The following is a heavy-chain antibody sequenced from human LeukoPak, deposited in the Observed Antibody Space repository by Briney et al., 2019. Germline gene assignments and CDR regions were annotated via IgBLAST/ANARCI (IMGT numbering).Heavy chain of an antibody. D-gene: IGHD6-13*01. V-gene: IGHV3-23*01. CDR3: AKRRPAGDFDF. Sequence: PGGSLRLSCAASGFTFSTYATGWVRQAPGKGLEWVSVISGSGGSTYYADSMKGRFTISRDNSWDTLYLQMSSLRAEDTAIYYCAKRRPAGDFDFWGQGTLVTVSS. CDR2: ISGSGGST. J-gene: IGHJ4*02. CDR1: GFTFSTYA.